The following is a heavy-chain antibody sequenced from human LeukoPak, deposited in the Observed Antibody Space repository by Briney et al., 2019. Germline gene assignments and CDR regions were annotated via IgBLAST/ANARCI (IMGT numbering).Heavy chain of an antibody. V-gene: IGHV3-9*01. J-gene: IGHJ4*02. Sequence: GGSLRLSCAASGFTFDDYGMHWVRQVPGKGLEWVSGISWNSGSIGYADSVKGRFTISRDNARKSLYLQMNSLRAEDTAVYYCARVSHGGSYGYWGQGTLVTVSS. CDR3: ARVSHGGSYGY. CDR1: GFTFDDYG. CDR2: ISWNSGSI. D-gene: IGHD1-26*01.